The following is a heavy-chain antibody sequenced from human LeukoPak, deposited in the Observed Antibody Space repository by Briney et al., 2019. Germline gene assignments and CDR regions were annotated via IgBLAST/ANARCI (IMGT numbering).Heavy chain of an antibody. CDR3: AREHSLVAIHDAFDI. J-gene: IGHJ3*02. CDR1: GFTFSSYA. Sequence: GGSLRLSCAASGFTFSSYAMSWVRQAPGKGLEWVSAISGSGGSTYYADSVKGRFTISRDNSKNIVFLQMDSLRAEDTAVYFCAREHSLVAIHDAFDIWGQGTRVTVSS. V-gene: IGHV3-23*01. CDR2: ISGSGGST. D-gene: IGHD5-12*01.